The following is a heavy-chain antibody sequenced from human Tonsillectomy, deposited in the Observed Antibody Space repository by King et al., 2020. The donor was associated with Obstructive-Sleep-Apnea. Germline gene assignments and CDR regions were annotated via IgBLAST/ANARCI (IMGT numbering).Heavy chain of an antibody. Sequence: ITLKESGPTLVKPTQTLTLTCTFSGFSLSSTGVGVGWIRQSPGKALECLAVIFWDDDNRYSPSLKSRLTLTKDTSKNQVVLTMTSMDPVDTGTYYCAHSQITILDYFDYWGQGTLVTVSS. J-gene: IGHJ4*02. V-gene: IGHV2-5*02. D-gene: IGHD3-9*01. CDR3: AHSQITILDYFDY. CDR1: GFSLSSTGVG. CDR2: IFWDDDN.